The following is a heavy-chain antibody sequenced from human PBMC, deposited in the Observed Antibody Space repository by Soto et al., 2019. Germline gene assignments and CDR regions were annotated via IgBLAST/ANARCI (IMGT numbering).Heavy chain of an antibody. D-gene: IGHD1-1*01. V-gene: IGHV1-46*01. CDR3: ARRCAARGTEERSIPLPGYGMDV. CDR2: INPSGGST. Sequence: ASVKVSCKASGYTFTSYYMHWVRQAPGQGLEWMGIINPSGGSTSYAQKFQGRVTMTRDTSTSTVYTELSSLRSEDTAVYYCARRCAARGTEERSIPLPGYGMDVWGQGTTVTVSS. CDR1: GYTFTSYY. J-gene: IGHJ6*02.